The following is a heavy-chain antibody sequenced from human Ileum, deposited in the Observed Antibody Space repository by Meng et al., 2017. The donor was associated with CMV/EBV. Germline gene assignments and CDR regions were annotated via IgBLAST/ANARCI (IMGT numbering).Heavy chain of an antibody. CDR3: ARSFEGY. J-gene: IGHJ4*02. Sequence: ASVKVSCKASGYTFTSYDINWVRQAPGQGPEWMGWINPDSGDTKYAHKFQGRVTMARDTSISTAYMELSGLRSDETAIYYCARSFEGYWGQGTLVTVSS. CDR2: INPDSGDT. V-gene: IGHV1-2*02. D-gene: IGHD3-3*02. CDR1: GYTFTSYD.